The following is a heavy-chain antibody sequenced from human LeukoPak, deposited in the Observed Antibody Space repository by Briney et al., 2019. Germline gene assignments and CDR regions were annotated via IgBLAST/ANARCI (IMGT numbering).Heavy chain of an antibody. J-gene: IGHJ4*02. CDR3: ARDDYGDLQYFES. CDR2: INPNDGGT. CDR1: GYTFTDYF. D-gene: IGHD4-17*01. Sequence: ASVKVSCKASGYTFTDYFLHWVRQAPGQGLKWMGWINPNDGGTLHAQKFQGRVTMTRDSSITTAYMELNGLRSDDTAVYYCARDDYGDLQYFESWGQGTLVTVSS. V-gene: IGHV1-2*02.